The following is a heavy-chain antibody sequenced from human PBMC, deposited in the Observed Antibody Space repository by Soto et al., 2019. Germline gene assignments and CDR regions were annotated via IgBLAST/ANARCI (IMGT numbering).Heavy chain of an antibody. D-gene: IGHD4-17*01. CDR2: IIPIFGTA. J-gene: IGHJ4*02. V-gene: IGHV1-69*13. CDR1: GGTFSSYA. Sequence: SVKVSCKASGGTFSSYAISWVRQAPGQGLEWMGGIIPIFGTANYAQKFQGRVTITADESTRTAYMELSSLRSEDTAVYYCARHPTTVTYYFDYWGQGTLVTVSS. CDR3: ARHPTTVTYYFDY.